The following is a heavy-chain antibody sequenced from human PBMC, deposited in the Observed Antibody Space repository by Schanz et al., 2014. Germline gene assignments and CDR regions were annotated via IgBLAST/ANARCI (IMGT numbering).Heavy chain of an antibody. D-gene: IGHD6-19*01. Sequence: EVQLGESGGGLVQPGGSLRLSCAASGFTVSNNYMSWVRQPPGKGLEWVSVLYNNGAAYYAESVRGRFAISRDNSKNTLYLQMNRLRTEDTAVYYCAKCIGWYGRCAFDIWGQGTMVAVSS. CDR3: AKCIGWYGRCAFDI. J-gene: IGHJ3*02. CDR2: LYNNGAA. V-gene: IGHV3-66*01. CDR1: GFTVSNNY.